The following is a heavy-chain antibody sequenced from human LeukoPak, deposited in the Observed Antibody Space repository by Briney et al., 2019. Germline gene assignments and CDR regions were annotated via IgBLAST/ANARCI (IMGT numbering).Heavy chain of an antibody. CDR2: IYYSGST. V-gene: IGHV4-31*03. Sequence: ASETLSLTCTVSGGSIRSGGYYWSWIRQHPGKGLEWIGYIYYSGSTYYNPSLKSRVTISVGTSKNQFSLKLSSVTAADTAMYYCARCRGYDSSGYVPYFDYWGQGTLVTVSS. CDR1: GGSIRSGGYY. D-gene: IGHD3-22*01. CDR3: ARCRGYDSSGYVPYFDY. J-gene: IGHJ4*02.